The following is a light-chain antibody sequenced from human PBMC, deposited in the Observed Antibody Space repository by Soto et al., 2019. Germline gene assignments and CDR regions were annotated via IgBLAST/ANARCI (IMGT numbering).Light chain of an antibody. J-gene: IGKJ5*01. Sequence: DIQLTQSPSFLSASVGDRVTITCRASQGINSYVAWYQQKPGKVPKLLIYAASTLQSGVPSRFSGSGSGTEFTLTISSLQPEDFATFYCQQINSYPITFGQGTRLEI. CDR1: QGINSY. V-gene: IGKV1-9*01. CDR3: QQINSYPIT. CDR2: AAS.